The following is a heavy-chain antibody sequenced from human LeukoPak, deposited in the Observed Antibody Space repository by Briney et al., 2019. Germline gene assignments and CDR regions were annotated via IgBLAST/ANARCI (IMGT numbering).Heavy chain of an antibody. CDR3: AREGADIVATIPIYYFDY. J-gene: IGHJ4*02. D-gene: IGHD5-12*01. V-gene: IGHV4-30-2*01. CDR2: IYHSGST. CDR1: GGSISSGGYY. Sequence: SETLSLTCTVSGGSISSGGYYWSWIRQPPGKGLEWIGYIYHSGSTYYNPSLKSRVTISVDRSKNQFSLKLSPVTAADTAVYYCAREGADIVATIPIYYFDYWGEGTLVTVSS.